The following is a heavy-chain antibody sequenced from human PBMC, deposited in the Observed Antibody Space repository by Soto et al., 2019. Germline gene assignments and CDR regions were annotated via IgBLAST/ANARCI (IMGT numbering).Heavy chain of an antibody. CDR3: AAETSTAAAGQTYYYYYGMDV. D-gene: IGHD6-13*01. CDR2: IVVGSGNT. V-gene: IGHV1-58*01. Sequence: GASVKVSCKASGFTFTSSAVQWVRQARGQRLEWIGWIVVGSGNTNYAQKFQERVTITRDMSTSTAYMELSSLRSEDTAVYYCAAETSTAAAGQTYYYYYGMDVWGQGTTVTVSS. CDR1: GFTFTSSA. J-gene: IGHJ6*02.